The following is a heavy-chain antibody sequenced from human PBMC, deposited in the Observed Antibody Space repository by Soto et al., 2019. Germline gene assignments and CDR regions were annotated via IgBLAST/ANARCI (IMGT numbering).Heavy chain of an antibody. V-gene: IGHV1-18*01. D-gene: IGHD2-2*01. J-gene: IGHJ5*02. Sequence: GASVKVSCKPSGYTFSNYGITWVRQAPGQPLEWLGWISLYSDGTNYAQKFKGRVSMTTDTSTTKAYMELRSLRSDDTAVYYCARVVPGAEAWFGPWGQGTLVTVSS. CDR3: ARVVPGAEAWFGP. CDR2: ISLYSDGT. CDR1: GYTFSNYG.